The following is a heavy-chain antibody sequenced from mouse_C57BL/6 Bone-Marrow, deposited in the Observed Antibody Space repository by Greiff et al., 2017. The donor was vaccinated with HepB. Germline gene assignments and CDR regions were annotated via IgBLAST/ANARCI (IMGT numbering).Heavy chain of an antibody. V-gene: IGHV1-76*01. CDR3: ARSGNYYGSRWYFDV. CDR2: IYPGSGNT. CDR1: GYTFTDYY. D-gene: IGHD1-1*01. Sequence: VQLQQSGAELVRPGASVKLSCKASGYTFTDYYINWVKQRPGQGLEWIARIYPGSGNTYYNEKFKGKATLTAEKSSSTAYMQLSSLTSEDSAVYFCARSGNYYGSRWYFDVWGTGTTVTVSS. J-gene: IGHJ1*03.